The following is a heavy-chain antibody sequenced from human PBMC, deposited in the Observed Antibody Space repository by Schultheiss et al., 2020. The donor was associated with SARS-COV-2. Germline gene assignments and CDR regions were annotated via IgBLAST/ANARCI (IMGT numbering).Heavy chain of an antibody. CDR1: GFSFRNYC. CDR3: AKRTYEEYTSSRPYYYSMDV. D-gene: IGHD6-6*01. J-gene: IGHJ6*02. Sequence: GGSLRLSCVASGFSFRNYCMSWVRQAPGKGLEWVSSMSGSGATTFYADSVRGRFTISRDNSKNTLFLQMNSLRAEDTALYYCAKRTYEEYTSSRPYYYSMDVWGQGTTVTVSS. CDR2: MSGSGATT. V-gene: IGHV3-23*01.